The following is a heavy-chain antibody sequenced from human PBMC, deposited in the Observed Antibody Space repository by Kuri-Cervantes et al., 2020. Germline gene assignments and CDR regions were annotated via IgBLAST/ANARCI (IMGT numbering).Heavy chain of an antibody. D-gene: IGHD3-3*01. J-gene: IGHJ6*03. V-gene: IGHV4-31*01. CDR1: GGSISSGGYY. Sequence: SETLSLTCTVSGGSISSGGYYWSWIRQHPGKGLEWIGYIYYSGSTYYNPSLKSLVTISVDTSKNQFSLKLSSVTAADTAVYYCARGQYYDFWSGYYPNYYMDVWGKGTTVTVSS. CDR2: IYYSGST. CDR3: ARGQYYDFWSGYYPNYYMDV.